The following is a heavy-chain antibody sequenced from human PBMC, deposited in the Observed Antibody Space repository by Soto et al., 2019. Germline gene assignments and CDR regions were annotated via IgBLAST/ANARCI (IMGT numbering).Heavy chain of an antibody. J-gene: IGHJ4*02. CDR3: ARRNCSGGSCYSRIHYFDY. Sequence: ASVKVSCKASGGTFSSYTISWVRQAPGQGLEWMGRIIPILGIANYAQKFQGRVTITADKSTSTAYMELSSLRSEDTAVYYCARRNCSGGSCYSRIHYFDYWGQGTLVTVSS. V-gene: IGHV1-69*02. CDR2: IIPILGIA. CDR1: GGTFSSYT. D-gene: IGHD2-15*01.